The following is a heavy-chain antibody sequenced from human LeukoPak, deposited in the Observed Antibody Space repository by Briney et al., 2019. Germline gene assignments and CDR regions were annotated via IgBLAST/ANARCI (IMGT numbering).Heavy chain of an antibody. CDR3: ATVIAGSSRLLWLGEPQPFDP. CDR1: GGSFSGYY. Sequence: PSETLSLTCAVYGGSFSGYYWSWIRQPPGKGLEWIGEINHSGSTNYNPSLKSRVTISVDTSKNQFSLKLSSVTAADTAVYYCATVIAGSSRLLWLGEPQPFDPWGQGTLVTVSS. J-gene: IGHJ5*02. V-gene: IGHV4-34*01. CDR2: INHSGST. D-gene: IGHD3-10*01.